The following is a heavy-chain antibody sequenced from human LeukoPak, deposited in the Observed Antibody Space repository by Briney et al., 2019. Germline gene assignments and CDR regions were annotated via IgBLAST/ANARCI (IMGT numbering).Heavy chain of an antibody. CDR3: ATARDRSYGGFDF. D-gene: IGHD5-18*01. CDR2: IYPGDSDT. Sequence: GGSLKISCKGSGYSFSNFWIGWVRHMPGKGLEWMGSIYPGDSDTRYSPSFHGQVTISADKSMSTTYLQWSSLKASDTAMYYCATARDRSYGGFDFWGQGTLVTVSS. CDR1: GYSFSNFW. V-gene: IGHV5-51*01. J-gene: IGHJ4*02.